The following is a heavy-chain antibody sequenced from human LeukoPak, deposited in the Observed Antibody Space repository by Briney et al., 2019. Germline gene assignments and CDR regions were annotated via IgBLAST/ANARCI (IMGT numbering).Heavy chain of an antibody. CDR3: ARGSIVGATFDYFDY. CDR1: GYTFTGYY. V-gene: IGHV1-2*02. D-gene: IGHD1-26*01. Sequence: VASVTVSCKASGYTFTGYYMHWVRQAPGQGLEWMGWINPNSGGTNYAQKFQGRVTITRDTSISTAYMDLSRLRSDDTAVYYCARGSIVGATFDYFDYWGQGTLVTVSS. J-gene: IGHJ4*02. CDR2: INPNSGGT.